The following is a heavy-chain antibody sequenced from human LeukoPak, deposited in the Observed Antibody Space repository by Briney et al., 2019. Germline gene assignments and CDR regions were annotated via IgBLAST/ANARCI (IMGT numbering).Heavy chain of an antibody. J-gene: IGHJ6*03. Sequence: GGSLRLSCAASGFTFSSYAMHWVRQAPGKGLEWVAVISYDGSNKYYADSVKGRFTISRDNSKNTLYLQMNSLRAEDTAVYYCAKDRCSNGVGCYYYYMDVWGKGTTVTISS. CDR2: ISYDGSNK. CDR1: GFTFSSYA. V-gene: IGHV3-30*04. CDR3: AKDRCSNGVGCYYYYMDV. D-gene: IGHD2-8*01.